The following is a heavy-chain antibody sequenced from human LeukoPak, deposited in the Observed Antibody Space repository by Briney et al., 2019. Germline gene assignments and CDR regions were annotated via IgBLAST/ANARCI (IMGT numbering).Heavy chain of an antibody. D-gene: IGHD1-7*01. CDR1: GFTFNIYG. CDR2: VGGGDDI. Sequence: GGSLRLSCVASGFTFNIYGMSWVRQAPGKGLEWVSSVGGGDDIHYADSVKGRFTGSRDNAKNTVYLQMNSLRVGDAAIYCAQDATPGNSIWDHFKSWGQGTLVTVSS. CDR3: AQDATPGNSIWDHFKS. J-gene: IGHJ4*02. V-gene: IGHV3-23*01.